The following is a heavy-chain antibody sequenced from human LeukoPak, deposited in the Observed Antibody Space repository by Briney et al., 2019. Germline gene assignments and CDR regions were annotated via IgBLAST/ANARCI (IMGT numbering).Heavy chain of an antibody. V-gene: IGHV3-74*01. J-gene: IGHJ4*02. CDR1: GFIFTDYY. CDR2: INSDGSVT. D-gene: IGHD2-21*02. Sequence: GGSLRLSCAASGFIFTDYYMSWIRQAPGKGLVWVSRINSDGSVTNYADSVKGRFTISRDNAKHTVYLQMNSLRAEDTAVYFCSRDLIDCGGDCYSQTLDHWGQGTLVTVSS. CDR3: SRDLIDCGGDCYSQTLDH.